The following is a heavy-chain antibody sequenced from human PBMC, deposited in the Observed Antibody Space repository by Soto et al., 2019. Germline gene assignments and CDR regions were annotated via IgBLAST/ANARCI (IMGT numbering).Heavy chain of an antibody. Sequence: ASVKVSCKASGYTFTGCYMHWVRQAPGQGLEWMGWINPNSGGTNYAQKFQGRVTMTRDTSISTAYMELSRLRSDDTAVYYCARNKWVDNSFDYWGQGTLVTVSS. CDR3: ARNKWVDNSFDY. D-gene: IGHD6-19*01. V-gene: IGHV1-2*02. J-gene: IGHJ4*02. CDR2: INPNSGGT. CDR1: GYTFTGCY.